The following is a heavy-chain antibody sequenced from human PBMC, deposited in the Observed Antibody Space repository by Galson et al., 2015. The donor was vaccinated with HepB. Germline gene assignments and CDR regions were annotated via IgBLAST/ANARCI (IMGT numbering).Heavy chain of an antibody. D-gene: IGHD3-9*01. Sequence: QSGAEVKKPGESLKISCKGSGYSFTSYWIGWVRQMPGKGLEWMGIIYPDDSDTRYSPSFQGQVTISADKSISTAYLQWSSLKASDTAMYYCARLTIPWGLTAMDYFDYWGQGTLVTVSS. CDR2: IYPDDSDT. J-gene: IGHJ4*02. CDR1: GYSFTSYW. CDR3: ARLTIPWGLTAMDYFDY. V-gene: IGHV5-51*03.